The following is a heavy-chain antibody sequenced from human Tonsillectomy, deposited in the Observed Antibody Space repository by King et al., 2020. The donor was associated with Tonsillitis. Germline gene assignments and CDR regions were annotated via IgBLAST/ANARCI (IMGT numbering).Heavy chain of an antibody. V-gene: IGHV3-21*01. D-gene: IGHD5-18*01. CDR3: ARDDSPQYSYGFGGC. J-gene: IGHJ4*02. CDR2: ISSSSSYI. CDR1: GLTFSSYS. Sequence: VQLVESGGGLVKPGGSLRLSCAASGLTFSSYSMNWVRQAPGKGLEWVSSISSSSSYIYYADPVKGRFTISRDNAKNSLYLQMDSLRAEDTAVYYCARDDSPQYSYGFGGCWGQGTLVTVSS.